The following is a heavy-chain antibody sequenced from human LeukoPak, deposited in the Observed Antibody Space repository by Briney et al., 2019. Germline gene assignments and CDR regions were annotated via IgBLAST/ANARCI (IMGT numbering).Heavy chain of an antibody. Sequence: PGGTLRLSCAASGFTFRSYSMNWVRHAPGKALEWVSSISSSSSYIYYADSVKGRFTISRDNAKNSLYLQMNSLRSEDTAVYYCARDARYCSGGSCCDYWGQGTLVTVSS. J-gene: IGHJ4*02. CDR2: ISSSSSYI. V-gene: IGHV3-21*01. D-gene: IGHD2-15*01. CDR1: GFTFRSYS. CDR3: ARDARYCSGGSCCDY.